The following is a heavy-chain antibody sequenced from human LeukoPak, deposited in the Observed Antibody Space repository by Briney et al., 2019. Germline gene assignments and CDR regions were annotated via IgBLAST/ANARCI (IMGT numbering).Heavy chain of an antibody. Sequence: SQTLSLTCTVSGDSISSGDYYWSWIRQHPGKGLEWIGYIFYSGSTYSNPSLKSPVTISVVTSKNQFSLKLSSVTAADTAVYYCARGPITIFGVVPPHFFDYWGQGTLVTVSS. CDR1: GDSISSGDYY. V-gene: IGHV4-31*01. CDR3: ARGPITIFGVVPPHFFDY. D-gene: IGHD3-3*01. CDR2: IFYSGST. J-gene: IGHJ4*02.